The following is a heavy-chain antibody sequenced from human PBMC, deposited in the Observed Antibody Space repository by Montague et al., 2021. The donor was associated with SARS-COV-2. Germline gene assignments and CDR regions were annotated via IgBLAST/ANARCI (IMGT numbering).Heavy chain of an antibody. CDR3: ARGTKGNYYYGMDV. V-gene: IGHV3-30*04. CDR1: GFTFSSYA. D-gene: IGHD2-8*01. Sequence: SLRLSCAASGFTFSSYAMHWVRQAPGKGLEWVAVISYDGSNKYYTDSVKGRFTISRDNSKNTLYLQTNSLRAEDTAVYYCARGTKGNYYYGMDVWGQGTTVTVSS. CDR2: ISYDGSNK. J-gene: IGHJ6*02.